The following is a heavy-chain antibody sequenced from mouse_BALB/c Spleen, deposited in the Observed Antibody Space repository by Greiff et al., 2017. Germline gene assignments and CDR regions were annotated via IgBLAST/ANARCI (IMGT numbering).Heavy chain of an antibody. Sequence: QVQLKQSAAELARPGASVKMSCKASGYTFTSYTMHWVKQRPGQGLEWIGYINPSSGYTEYNQKFKDKTTLTADKSSSTAYMQLSSLTSEDSAVYYCARSRYDAYYAMDYWGQGTSVTVSS. CDR1: GYTFTSYT. V-gene: IGHV1-4*02. J-gene: IGHJ4*01. CDR3: ARSRYDAYYAMDY. CDR2: INPSSGYT. D-gene: IGHD2-14*01.